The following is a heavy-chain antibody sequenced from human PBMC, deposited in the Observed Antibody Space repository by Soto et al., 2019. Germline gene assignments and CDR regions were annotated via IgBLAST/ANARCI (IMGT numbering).Heavy chain of an antibody. CDR1: GYTFTGYY. Sequence: QVQLVQSGAEVKKPGASVKVSCKASGYTFTGYYMHWVRQAPGQGLEWMGWINPNSGGTNYAQKFQGWVTMTRDTSISTAYIELSRLRSDDTAVYYCARGGDLYCSGGSCYSRFDPWGQGTLVTVSS. CDR3: ARGGDLYCSGGSCYSRFDP. V-gene: IGHV1-2*04. J-gene: IGHJ5*02. D-gene: IGHD2-15*01. CDR2: INPNSGGT.